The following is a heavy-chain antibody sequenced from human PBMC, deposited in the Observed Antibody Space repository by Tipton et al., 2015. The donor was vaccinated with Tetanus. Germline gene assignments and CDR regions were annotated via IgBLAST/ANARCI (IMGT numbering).Heavy chain of an antibody. CDR2: IYSGGST. D-gene: IGHD3-9*01. CDR1: GFTVSSNY. J-gene: IGHJ4*02. CDR3: ATGILTGPFPFDY. Sequence: SLRLSCAASGFTVSSNYMSWVRQAPGKGLEWVSVIYSGGSTYYADSVKGRFTISRDNSKNTLYLQMNSLRAEDTAVYYCATGILTGPFPFDYWGQGTLVTVSS. V-gene: IGHV3-53*01.